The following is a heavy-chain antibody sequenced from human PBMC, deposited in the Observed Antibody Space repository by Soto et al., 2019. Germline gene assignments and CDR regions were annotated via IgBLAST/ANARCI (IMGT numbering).Heavy chain of an antibody. J-gene: IGHJ6*03. CDR1: GFTFSSYA. Sequence: GGSLRLSCAASGFTFSSYAMHWVRQAPGKGLEYVSAISSNGGSTYYANSVKGRFTISRDNSKNTLYLQMGSLRAEDMAVYYCARDQEVGADYYYYYMDVWGKGTTVTVSS. V-gene: IGHV3-64*01. D-gene: IGHD3-16*01. CDR3: ARDQEVGADYYYYYMDV. CDR2: ISSNGGST.